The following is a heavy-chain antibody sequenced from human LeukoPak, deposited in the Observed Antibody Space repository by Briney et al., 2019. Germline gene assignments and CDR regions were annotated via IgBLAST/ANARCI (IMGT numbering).Heavy chain of an antibody. V-gene: IGHV3-9*01. CDR3: AKDIDSYSSGWYGGFDY. CDR1: GFTFDDYA. J-gene: IGHJ4*02. D-gene: IGHD6-19*01. CDR2: ISWNSGSI. Sequence: QPGGSLRLSCAASGFTFDDYAVHWVRQAPGKGLEWVSGISWNSGSIGYADSVKGRFTISRDNAKNSLYLQMNSLRAEDTALYYCAKDIDSYSSGWYGGFDYWGQGTLVTVSS.